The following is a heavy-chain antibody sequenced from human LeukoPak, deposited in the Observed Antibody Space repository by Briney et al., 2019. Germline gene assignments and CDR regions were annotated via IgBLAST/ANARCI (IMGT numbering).Heavy chain of an antibody. CDR3: AGSVSSRFTSPRRPYYFDS. Sequence: GGALRLSCAASGFILSTYVMSWVRQAPGKGLEWVSTISSSGGYTYFADSVKGRFTISRDNSKNTLYLQMSSLRAEDTAVYYCAGSVSSRFTSPRRPYYFDSWGQGTLVTVSS. CDR2: ISSSGGYT. D-gene: IGHD2-2*01. V-gene: IGHV3-23*01. CDR1: GFILSTYV. J-gene: IGHJ4*02.